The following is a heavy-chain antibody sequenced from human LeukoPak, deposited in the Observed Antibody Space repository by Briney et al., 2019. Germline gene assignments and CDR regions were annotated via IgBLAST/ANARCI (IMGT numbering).Heavy chain of an antibody. V-gene: IGHV4-31*03. Sequence: SETLSLTCTVSGGSISSGGHYWTWIRQHPWKGLEWIGHIHDSGSTNYNPSLKSRVTISMDTSKNQFSLKLSSVTAADTALYHCAREFSDWGQGSLVTVSS. CDR1: GGSISSGGHY. CDR2: IHDSGST. D-gene: IGHD3-10*01. CDR3: AREFSD. J-gene: IGHJ4*02.